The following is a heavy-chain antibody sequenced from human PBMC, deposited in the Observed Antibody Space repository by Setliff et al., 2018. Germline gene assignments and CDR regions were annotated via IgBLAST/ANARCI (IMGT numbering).Heavy chain of an antibody. V-gene: IGHV1-3*01. CDR1: GYTFTSYA. CDR2: INAGNGNT. Sequence: ASVKVSCKASGYTFTSYAMHWVRQAPGQRLEWMGWINAGNGNTKYSQKFQGRVTITRDTSASTAYMELSSLRSEDTAVYYCARDVVSGWYRRNNYFGMDVWGQGTTVTVSS. CDR3: ARDVVSGWYRRNNYFGMDV. D-gene: IGHD6-19*01. J-gene: IGHJ6*02.